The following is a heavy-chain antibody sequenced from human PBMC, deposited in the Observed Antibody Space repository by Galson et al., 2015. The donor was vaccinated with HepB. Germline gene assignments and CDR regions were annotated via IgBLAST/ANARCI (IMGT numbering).Heavy chain of an antibody. Sequence: QSGAEVKKPGESLKISCKGSGYSFTSYWIGWVRQMPGKGLEWMGIIHPGDSDTRYSPSFQGQVTMSVDKSISTAHLQWSSLKASDTAMYYCARQRSSSPNDFGYWGQGTLVTVSS. J-gene: IGHJ4*02. CDR2: IHPGDSDT. V-gene: IGHV5-51*01. CDR3: ARQRSSSPNDFGY. CDR1: GYSFTSYW.